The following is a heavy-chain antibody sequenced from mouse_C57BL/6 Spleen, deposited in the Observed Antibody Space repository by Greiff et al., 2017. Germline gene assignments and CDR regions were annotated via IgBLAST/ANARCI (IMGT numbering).Heavy chain of an antibody. CDR3: ARKENYYIDV. J-gene: IGHJ1*03. Sequence: EVQRVESGPGLVKPSQSLSLTCSVTGYSITSGYYWNWIRQFPGNKLEWMGYISYDGSNNYNPSLKNRISITRDTSKNQFFLKLNSVTTEDTATYYCARKENYYIDVWGTGTTVTVSS. CDR2: ISYDGSN. CDR1: GYSITSGYY. V-gene: IGHV3-6*01. D-gene: IGHD1-1*01.